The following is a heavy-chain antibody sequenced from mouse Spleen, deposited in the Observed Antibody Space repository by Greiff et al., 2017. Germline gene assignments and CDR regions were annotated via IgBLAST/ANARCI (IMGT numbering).Heavy chain of an antibody. Sequence: EVQGVESGGGLVKPGGSLKLSCAASGFTFSSYAMSWVRQTPEKRLEWVATISSGGSYTYYPDSVKGRFTISRDNAKNTLYLQMSSLRSEDTAMYYCARHNGNYESYAMDYWGQGTSVTVSS. D-gene: IGHD2-1*01. J-gene: IGHJ4*01. CDR3: ARHNGNYESYAMDY. CDR2: ISSGGSYT. CDR1: GFTFSSYA. V-gene: IGHV5-9-3*01.